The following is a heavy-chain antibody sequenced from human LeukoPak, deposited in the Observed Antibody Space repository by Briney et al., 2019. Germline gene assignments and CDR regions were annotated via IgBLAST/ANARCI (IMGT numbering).Heavy chain of an antibody. Sequence: GGSLRLSCAASGFTFSSYVMSWVRQAPGKGLEWVSAISDSGGSSFYADSVEGRFTISRDNSKNTLYLQMNSLRAEDTAVYYCAKGLYSSSSYFDYWGQGTLVTVSS. CDR3: AKGLYSSSSYFDY. V-gene: IGHV3-23*01. CDR1: GFTFSSYV. J-gene: IGHJ4*02. CDR2: ISDSGGSS. D-gene: IGHD6-6*01.